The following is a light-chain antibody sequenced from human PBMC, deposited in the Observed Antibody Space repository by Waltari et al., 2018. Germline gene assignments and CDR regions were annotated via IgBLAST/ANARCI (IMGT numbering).Light chain of an antibody. CDR2: WAS. CDR3: QQYYSSLRT. Sequence: DIVMTQSPDSLAVSLGARATINCKSSQSVLYTSNNKNYLAWYQQKPGQPPNLLIYWASTRESGVPDRFSGSGSGTDFTLTISSLQAEDVAVYYCQQYYSSLRTFGQGTKVEIK. J-gene: IGKJ1*01. V-gene: IGKV4-1*01. CDR1: QSVLYTSNNKNY.